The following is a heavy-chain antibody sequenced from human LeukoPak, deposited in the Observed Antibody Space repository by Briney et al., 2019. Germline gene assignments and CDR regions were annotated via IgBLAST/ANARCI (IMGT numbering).Heavy chain of an antibody. CDR1: GGSISGYH. D-gene: IGHD4-17*01. CDR2: IYYTGNT. J-gene: IGHJ4*02. Sequence: SETLSLTCTVSGGSISGYHWNWIRQSPGRGLEWLANIYYTGNTDYNPSLKSRVTISVDTSKNQFSLKLRSVTAADTAVYYCARDVPYGDHGYFDYWGQGTLVTVSS. V-gene: IGHV4-59*12. CDR3: ARDVPYGDHGYFDY.